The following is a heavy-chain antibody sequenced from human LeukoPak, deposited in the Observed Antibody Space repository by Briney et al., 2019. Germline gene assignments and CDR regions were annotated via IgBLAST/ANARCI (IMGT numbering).Heavy chain of an antibody. D-gene: IGHD6-6*01. J-gene: IGHJ4*02. V-gene: IGHV1-69*13. Sequence: SVKLSCKASGPTFSSYAISWVRQAPGHGIEWVGGIIPIFGTANYAQKFQGRVTITADESTSTAYMELSSLRSEDTAVYYCARVSYSSSSYFDYWGQGTLVTVSS. CDR3: ARVSYSSSSYFDY. CDR2: IIPIFGTA. CDR1: GPTFSSYA.